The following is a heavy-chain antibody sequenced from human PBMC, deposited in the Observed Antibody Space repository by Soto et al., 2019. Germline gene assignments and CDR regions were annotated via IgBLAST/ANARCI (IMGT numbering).Heavy chain of an antibody. V-gene: IGHV1-69*06. Sequence: QVQLLQSGAEVKKPGSSVKVSCKASGGPFSNYAINWVRQAPGLGPEWLGGIIPFFGNADFAQGFQGRVTITADKSTNTAYMELSSLRSDDTAVYYCARSALPAAINNWFDPWGQGTLVTVSS. CDR1: GGPFSNYA. CDR3: ARSALPAAINNWFDP. D-gene: IGHD2-2*01. CDR2: IIPFFGNA. J-gene: IGHJ5*02.